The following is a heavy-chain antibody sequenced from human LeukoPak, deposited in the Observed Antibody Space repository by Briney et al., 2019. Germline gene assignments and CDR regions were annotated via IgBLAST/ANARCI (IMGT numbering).Heavy chain of an antibody. CDR2: ISSNGGST. Sequence: GGFLRLSGAAPGMAFSSYGMDWVRKAPGKGLEYCSAISSNGGSTYYANSVKGRLTISSDNSKHPLYLQMGSLRAEDVAVYYCARTGIFWYGMDVWGQGTTVTVSS. J-gene: IGHJ6*02. D-gene: IGHD3-9*01. CDR1: GMAFSSYG. CDR3: ARTGIFWYGMDV. V-gene: IGHV3-64*01.